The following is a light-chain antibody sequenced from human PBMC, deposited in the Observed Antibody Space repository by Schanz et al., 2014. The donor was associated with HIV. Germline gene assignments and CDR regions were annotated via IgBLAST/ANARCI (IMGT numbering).Light chain of an antibody. V-gene: IGLV1-44*01. CDR3: AAWDDSLNGPV. CDR1: SSNIGSNY. CDR2: GNN. J-gene: IGLJ2*01. Sequence: QSVLTQPPSASGTPGQRVTISCSGSSSNIGSNYVYWYQQLPGTAPKLLIYGNNQRPSGVPDRFSGSKSGTSASLAISGLHSEDEADYHCAAWDDSLNGPVFGGGTKVTVL.